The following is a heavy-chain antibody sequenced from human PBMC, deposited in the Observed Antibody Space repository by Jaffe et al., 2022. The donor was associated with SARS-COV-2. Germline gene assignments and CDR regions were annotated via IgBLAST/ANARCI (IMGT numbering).Heavy chain of an antibody. CDR2: IRGDGREN. V-gene: IGHV3-7*03. Sequence: EVQLVESGGGLVQPGGSLRLSCAASGFTFSTYWMSWVRQAPGKGLEWVANIRGDGRENYYVDSVKGRFTISRDNVKNSLYLQMNSLRAEDTAVYYCARAHIWGRDFEYWGQGTLVTVSS. CDR1: GFTFSTYW. CDR3: ARAHIWGRDFEY. J-gene: IGHJ4*02. D-gene: IGHD7-27*01.